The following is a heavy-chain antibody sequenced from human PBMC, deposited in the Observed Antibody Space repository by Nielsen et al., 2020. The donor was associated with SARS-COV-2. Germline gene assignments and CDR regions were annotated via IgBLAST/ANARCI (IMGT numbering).Heavy chain of an antibody. CDR3: AKAYSSSWYPDY. CDR2: INPSGGST. D-gene: IGHD6-13*01. V-gene: IGHV1-46*01. Sequence: GESLKVSCKASGYTFTSYYMHWVRQAPGQGLEWMGIINPSGGSTSYAQKFQGRVTMTRDTSTSTVYMELSSLRSEDTAVYYCAKAYSSSWYPDYWGQGTLVTVSS. CDR1: GYTFTSYY. J-gene: IGHJ4*02.